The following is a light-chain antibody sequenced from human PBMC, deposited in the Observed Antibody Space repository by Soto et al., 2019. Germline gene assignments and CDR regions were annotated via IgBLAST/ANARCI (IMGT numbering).Light chain of an antibody. CDR1: SSNIGSNT. CDR3: AAWDVILYGWV. CDR2: SNN. V-gene: IGLV1-44*01. Sequence: QSVLTQPPSASGTPGQRVTFSCSGSSSNIGSNTVNWYQQLPGTAPKLLIYSNNQRPSGVPDRFSGSKSGTSASLAIRGLQSEDEADYYCAAWDVILYGWVFGGWTKVTVL. J-gene: IGLJ3*02.